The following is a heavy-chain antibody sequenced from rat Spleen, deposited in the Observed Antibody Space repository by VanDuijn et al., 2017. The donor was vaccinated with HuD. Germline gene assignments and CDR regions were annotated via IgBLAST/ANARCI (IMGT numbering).Heavy chain of an antibody. CDR1: GFNFNDYW. Sequence: EVKLVESGGGLVQPGRSLKLSCAASGFNFNDYWMGWVRQAPGKGLEWIGEINKDSSTIKYIPSLKDKFTISRDNARNTLYLQMSKLGSEDTAIYYCAREDFGVDYWGQGVMVTVSS. CDR3: AREDFGVDY. J-gene: IGHJ2*01. D-gene: IGHD4-3*01. CDR2: INKDSSTI. V-gene: IGHV4-2*01.